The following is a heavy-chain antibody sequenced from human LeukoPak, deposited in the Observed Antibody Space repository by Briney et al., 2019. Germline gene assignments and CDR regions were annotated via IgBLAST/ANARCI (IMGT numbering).Heavy chain of an antibody. CDR3: TRAYTQLGFDP. Sequence: QPGRSLRLSCTASGFTFGDYAMSWFRQAPGKGLEWGGFIRSKAYGGTTEYAASVKGRFTISRDDSKSIAYPQMNSLKTEDTAVYYCTRAYTQLGFDPWGQGTLVTVSS. V-gene: IGHV3-49*03. CDR1: GFTFGDYA. CDR2: IRSKAYGGTT. J-gene: IGHJ5*02. D-gene: IGHD2-2*01.